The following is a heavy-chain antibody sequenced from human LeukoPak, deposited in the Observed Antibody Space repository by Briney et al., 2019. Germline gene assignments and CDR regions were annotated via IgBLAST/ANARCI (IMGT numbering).Heavy chain of an antibody. CDR2: INWNGGST. Sequence: RSGGSLRLSCAASGFTFDDYGMSWVRQAPGKGLEWVSGINWNGGSTVYADSVKGRFTISTDTAKNSLYLQMNSLRAEDTALYYCARESAYCGGDCYSGFDYWGQGTLVTVSS. CDR3: ARESAYCGGDCYSGFDY. CDR1: GFTFDDYG. V-gene: IGHV3-20*04. J-gene: IGHJ4*02. D-gene: IGHD2-21*02.